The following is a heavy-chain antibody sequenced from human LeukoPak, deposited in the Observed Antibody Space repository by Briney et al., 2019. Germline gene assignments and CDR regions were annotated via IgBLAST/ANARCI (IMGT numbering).Heavy chain of an antibody. Sequence: PGGSLRLSCAASGYTFTSYGISWVRQAPGQGLEWMGWISAYNGNTNYAQKLQGRVTMTTDTSTSTAYMELRSLRSDDTAVYYCARVVGATGVVDYWGQGTLVTVSS. CDR3: ARVVGATGVVDY. CDR2: ISAYNGNT. D-gene: IGHD1-26*01. V-gene: IGHV1-18*01. CDR1: GYTFTSYG. J-gene: IGHJ4*02.